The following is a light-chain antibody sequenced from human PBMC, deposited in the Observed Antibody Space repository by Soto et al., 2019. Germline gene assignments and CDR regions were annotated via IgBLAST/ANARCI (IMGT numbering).Light chain of an antibody. CDR3: LQDYDYPKT. J-gene: IGKJ1*01. CDR2: AAS. CDR1: QGLRNN. V-gene: IGKV1-6*01. Sequence: AIQMTQSPSSLSASVGDRVTITCRASQGLRNNLGWYQQKPGKAPKLLIFAASTLHSGVPSRFSGSGSDTDFTLTISSLQPEDFATYYCLQDYDYPKTFGQGTKVEIK.